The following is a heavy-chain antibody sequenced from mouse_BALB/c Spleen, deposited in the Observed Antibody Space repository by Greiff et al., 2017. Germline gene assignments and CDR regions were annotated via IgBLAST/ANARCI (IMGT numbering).Heavy chain of an antibody. CDR3: ARYYGSSHWYFDV. V-gene: IGHV14-4*02. D-gene: IGHD1-1*01. J-gene: IGHJ1*01. CDR1: GFNIKDYY. Sequence: EVQLQQSGAELVRSGASVKLSCTASGFNIKDYYMHWVKQRPEQGLEWIGWIDPENGDTEYAPKFQGKATMTADTSSNTAYLQLSSLTSEDTAVYYCARYYGSSHWYFDVWGAGTTVTVSS. CDR2: IDPENGDT.